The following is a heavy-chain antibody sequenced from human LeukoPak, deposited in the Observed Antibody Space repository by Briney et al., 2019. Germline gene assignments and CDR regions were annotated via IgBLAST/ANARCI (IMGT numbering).Heavy chain of an antibody. D-gene: IGHD5-18*01. CDR1: GYTFTSYY. Sequence: ASVKVSCKASGYTFTSYYMHWVRQAPGQGLEWMGIINPSGGSTSYAQKFQGRVTMTRDTSISTAYMELSRLRSDDTAVYYCARGPLRKDTAMVVHAFDIWGQGTMVTVSS. CDR3: ARGPLRKDTAMVVHAFDI. V-gene: IGHV1-46*01. J-gene: IGHJ3*02. CDR2: INPSGGST.